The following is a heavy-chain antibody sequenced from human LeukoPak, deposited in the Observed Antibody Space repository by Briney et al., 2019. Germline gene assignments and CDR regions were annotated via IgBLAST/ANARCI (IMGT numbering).Heavy chain of an antibody. CDR3: ASSQGYQLLYGY. J-gene: IGHJ4*02. CDR2: IYYSGST. CDR1: GGSISSGGYY. Sequence: SETLSPTCTVSGGSISSGGYYWSWIRQHPGKGLEWIGYIYYSGSTYYNPSLKSRVTISVDTSKNQFSLKLSSVTAADTAVYYCASSQGYQLLYGYWGQGTLVTVSS. V-gene: IGHV4-31*03. D-gene: IGHD2-2*02.